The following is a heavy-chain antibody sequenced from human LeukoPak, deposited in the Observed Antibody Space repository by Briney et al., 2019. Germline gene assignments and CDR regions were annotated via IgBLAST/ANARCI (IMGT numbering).Heavy chain of an antibody. V-gene: IGHV3-21*01. CDR2: ISTGSNYI. J-gene: IGHJ4*02. CDR3: ARGSSSLDY. D-gene: IGHD6-13*01. CDR1: GFTFSGYS. Sequence: GGSLRLSCAASGFTFSGYSMNWVRQAPGKGLEWVSSISTGSNYIYYADSVKGRFTISRDNAKNSLYLQMNSLRAEDTAVYYCARGSSSLDYWGQGTLVTVSS.